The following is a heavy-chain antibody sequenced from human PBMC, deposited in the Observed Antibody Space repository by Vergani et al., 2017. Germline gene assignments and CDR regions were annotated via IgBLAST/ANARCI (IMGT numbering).Heavy chain of an antibody. Sequence: QMQLVQSGPEVKKPGTSVKVSCKASGFTFTSSAMQWVRQARGQRLEWIGWIVVGSGNTNYAQKFQERVTITRDMSTSTAYMELSSLRSEDTAVYYCARDLQEWWMTTASLDGMDVWGQGTTVTVSS. CDR3: ARDLQEWWMTTASLDGMDV. CDR1: GFTFTSSA. D-gene: IGHD4-17*01. V-gene: IGHV1-58*02. CDR2: IVVGSGNT. J-gene: IGHJ6*02.